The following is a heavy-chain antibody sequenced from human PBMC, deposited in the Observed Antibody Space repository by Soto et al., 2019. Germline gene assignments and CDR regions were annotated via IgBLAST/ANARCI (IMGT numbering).Heavy chain of an antibody. V-gene: IGHV3-23*01. Sequence: GGSLRLSCAASGFTFSSYAMSWVRQAPGKGLEWVSAISGSGGSTYYADSVKGRFTTSRDNSKNTLYLQMNSLRAEDTAVYYCAKGATMIVVVTDAFDIWGQGTMVTVSS. D-gene: IGHD3-22*01. CDR2: ISGSGGST. CDR3: AKGATMIVVVTDAFDI. CDR1: GFTFSSYA. J-gene: IGHJ3*02.